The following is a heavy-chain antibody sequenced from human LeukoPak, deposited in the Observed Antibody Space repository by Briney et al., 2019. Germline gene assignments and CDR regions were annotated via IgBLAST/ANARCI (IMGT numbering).Heavy chain of an antibody. Sequence: GGSLRLSCAASKFTFGAYSMNWVRQAPGKGLEWVSSISHSGTPTYYADSVRGRFTISRDNAKNTVYLQMNSLAIEDTAIYYCAKNRWGSVATPDSWGQGTVVTVSS. CDR2: ISHSGTPT. V-gene: IGHV3-21*01. D-gene: IGHD5-12*01. CDR3: AKNRWGSVATPDS. CDR1: KFTFGAYS. J-gene: IGHJ4*02.